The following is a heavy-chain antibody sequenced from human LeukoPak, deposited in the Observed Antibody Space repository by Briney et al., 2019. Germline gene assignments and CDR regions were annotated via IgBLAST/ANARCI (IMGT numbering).Heavy chain of an antibody. CDR2: INANGAST. D-gene: IGHD3-10*01. CDR1: GFSFDDYG. CDR3: AKDAGGYYYYYMGV. Sequence: GGSPRLSCAASGFSFDDYGMNWVRQAPGKGLEWVCRINANGASTAYADSVKGRFTISRDNAKNSLYLQMNSLRAEDTALYYCAKDAGGYYYYYMGVWGKGTTVTISS. V-gene: IGHV3-20*04. J-gene: IGHJ6*03.